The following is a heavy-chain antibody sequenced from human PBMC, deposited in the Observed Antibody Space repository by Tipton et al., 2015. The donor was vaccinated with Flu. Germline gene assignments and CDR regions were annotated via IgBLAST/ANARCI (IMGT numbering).Heavy chain of an antibody. V-gene: IGHV4-59*08. CDR2: IYYSGST. D-gene: IGHD3-10*01. J-gene: IGHJ4*02. CDR1: GGSISSYY. CDR3: ARQVAYYGYDY. Sequence: LRLSCTVSGGSISSYYWSWIRQPPGKGLEWIGYIYYSGSTNYNPSLKSRVTISVDTSKNQFSLKLSSVTAADTAVYYCARQVAYYGYDYWGQGTLVTVSS.